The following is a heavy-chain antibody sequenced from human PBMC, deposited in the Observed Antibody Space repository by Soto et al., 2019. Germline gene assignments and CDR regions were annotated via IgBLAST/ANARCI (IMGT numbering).Heavy chain of an antibody. CDR3: ARVTVSGTITPEKFDY. Sequence: QVQLVQSGAEVKKPGSSVKVSCKASGGTFSSYAISWVRQAPGQGLEWMGGIIPIFGTANYAQKFQGRVTITPDESTSTAYMELSSLRSEDTALYYCARVTVSGTITPEKFDYWGQGTLVTVSS. J-gene: IGHJ4*02. CDR1: GGTFSSYA. D-gene: IGHD2-2*01. V-gene: IGHV1-69*05. CDR2: IIPIFGTA.